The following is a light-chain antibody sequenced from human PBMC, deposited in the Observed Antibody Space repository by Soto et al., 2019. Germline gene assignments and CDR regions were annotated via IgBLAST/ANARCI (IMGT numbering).Light chain of an antibody. Sequence: QCVLTQPASVYGSPGESITISCTGTSSDVGGYNYVSWYQQHPGKAPKLMIYDVSNRPSGVSNRFSGSKSGNTASLTISGLQAEDEADYYCSSYTSSSTPYVFGTGTKVNVL. J-gene: IGLJ1*01. V-gene: IGLV2-14*01. CDR2: DVS. CDR1: SSDVGGYNY. CDR3: SSYTSSSTPYV.